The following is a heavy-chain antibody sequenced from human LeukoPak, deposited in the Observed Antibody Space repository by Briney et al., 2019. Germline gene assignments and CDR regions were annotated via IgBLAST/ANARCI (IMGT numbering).Heavy chain of an antibody. V-gene: IGHV5-51*01. CDR2: IYPGDSDT. CDR1: GYSFTTSW. CDR3: ARGRGYCSDGRCYDFDY. Sequence: LKISCKASGYSFTTSWIGWVRQIPGKGLEWMGIIYPGDSDTRYSTSFQGQVTISADKSITTASLQWSSLKASDTAMYYCARGRGYCSDGRCYDFDYWGQGTLVTVSS. J-gene: IGHJ4*02. D-gene: IGHD2-15*01.